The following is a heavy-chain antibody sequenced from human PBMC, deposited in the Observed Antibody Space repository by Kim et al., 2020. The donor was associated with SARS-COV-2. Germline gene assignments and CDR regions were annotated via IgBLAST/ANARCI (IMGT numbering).Heavy chain of an antibody. Sequence: ASVKVSCKASGYTFTGYYMHWVRQAPGQGLEWMGWINPNSGGTNYAQKFQGWVTMTRDTSISTAYMELSRLRSDDTAVYYCARDNSVGATKREGGGMDVWGQGTTVTVSS. CDR2: INPNSGGT. V-gene: IGHV1-2*04. CDR1: GYTFTGYY. D-gene: IGHD1-26*01. J-gene: IGHJ6*02. CDR3: ARDNSVGATKREGGGMDV.